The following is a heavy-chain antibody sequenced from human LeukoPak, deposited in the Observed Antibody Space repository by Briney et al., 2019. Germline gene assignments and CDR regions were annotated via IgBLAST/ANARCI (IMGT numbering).Heavy chain of an antibody. V-gene: IGHV3-64D*06. J-gene: IGHJ4*02. CDR1: GFTLSGYG. CDR3: VRVGYSSSWYVDY. Sequence: GGSLRLSCSASGFTLSGYGMHWVRQAPEKGLEYVSSISSSGGSTYYADSVKGRFTISRDTSKNTLYLQMNSLRAEDTAVYYCVRVGYSSSWYVDYWGQGTLVTVSS. CDR2: ISSSGGST. D-gene: IGHD6-13*01.